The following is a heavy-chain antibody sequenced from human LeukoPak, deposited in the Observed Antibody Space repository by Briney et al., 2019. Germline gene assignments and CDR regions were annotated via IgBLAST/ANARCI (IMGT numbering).Heavy chain of an antibody. Sequence: GGSLRLSYAASGFTFSSYWMSWVRQAPGKGLEWVAVISYDGSNKYYADSVKGRFTISRDNSKNTLYLQMNSLRAEDTAVYYCARESYGMDVWGQGTTVAVSS. V-gene: IGHV3-30-3*01. J-gene: IGHJ6*02. CDR2: ISYDGSNK. CDR3: ARESYGMDV. CDR1: GFTFSSYW.